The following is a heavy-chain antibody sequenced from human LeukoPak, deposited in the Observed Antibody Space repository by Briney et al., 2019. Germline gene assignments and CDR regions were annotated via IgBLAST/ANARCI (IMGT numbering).Heavy chain of an antibody. CDR1: GFTFSSYW. V-gene: IGHV3-7*01. CDR2: IKQGGIEK. CDR3: AREQGEMATIFDY. Sequence: GGSLRPSCAASGFTFSSYWMSWVRQAPGKGLEWVANIKQGGIEKYYVDSVKGRFTISRDNAQNSLYLQMNSLRAEDTAVYYCAREQGEMATIFDYWGQGTLVTVSS. D-gene: IGHD5-24*01. J-gene: IGHJ4*02.